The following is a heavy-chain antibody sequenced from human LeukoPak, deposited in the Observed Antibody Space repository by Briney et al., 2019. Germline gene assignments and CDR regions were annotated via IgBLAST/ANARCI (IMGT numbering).Heavy chain of an antibody. CDR3: ARDSSGLRYFDWLSLKPYYYGMDV. CDR2: IYYSGST. V-gene: IGHV4-59*01. J-gene: IGHJ6*02. D-gene: IGHD3-9*01. CDR1: GGSISSYY. Sequence: SETLSLTCTVSGGSISSYYWSWIRQPPGKGLEWIGYIYYSGSTNYNPSLKSRVTISVDTSKNQFSLKLSSVTAADTAVYYCARDSSGLRYFDWLSLKPYYYGMDVWGQGTTVTVSS.